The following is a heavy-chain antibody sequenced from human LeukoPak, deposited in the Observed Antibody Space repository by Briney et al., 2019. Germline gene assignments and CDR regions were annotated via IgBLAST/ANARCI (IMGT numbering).Heavy chain of an antibody. D-gene: IGHD3-16*01. Sequence: GGSLRLSCAASGFTFSSYSMNWVRQAPGKGLEWVSYISGSSSTIYYADSVKGRFTISRDNSKNTLYLQMNSLRAEDTAVYYCARFRRGVMAVGWDYFDYWGQGTLVTVSS. CDR2: ISGSSSTI. V-gene: IGHV3-48*01. CDR1: GFTFSSYS. CDR3: ARFRRGVMAVGWDYFDY. J-gene: IGHJ4*02.